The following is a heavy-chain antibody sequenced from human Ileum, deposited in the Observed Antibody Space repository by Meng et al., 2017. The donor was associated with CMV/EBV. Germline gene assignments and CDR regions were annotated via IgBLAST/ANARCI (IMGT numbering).Heavy chain of an antibody. CDR3: AHNGRYCLQY. V-gene: IGHV4-4*02. Sequence: SLTCPVSGCSVNSRTWWSWVRQPPGKGLEWIGEVYDGGTITYNPSLRNRFIISVDKSKNQFSLRLNSVSAADTAIYYCAHNGRYCLQYWGQGILVTVSS. CDR2: VYDGGTI. J-gene: IGHJ4*02. CDR1: GCSVNSRTW. D-gene: IGHD2-21*02.